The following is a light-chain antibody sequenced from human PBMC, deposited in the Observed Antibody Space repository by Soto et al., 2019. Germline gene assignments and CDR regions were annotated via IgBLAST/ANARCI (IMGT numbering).Light chain of an antibody. Sequence: EVVLTQSPGTLSLSPGERATLSCRASQRVSSNSLAWYQQKPGQAPRLVFYATSTRASGFPDRFSASGSGTVFTLTISRLEPEDVAVYYCQVYGTSPWTFGQWTKVEIK. CDR1: QRVSSNS. CDR3: QVYGTSPWT. CDR2: ATS. J-gene: IGKJ1*01. V-gene: IGKV3-20*01.